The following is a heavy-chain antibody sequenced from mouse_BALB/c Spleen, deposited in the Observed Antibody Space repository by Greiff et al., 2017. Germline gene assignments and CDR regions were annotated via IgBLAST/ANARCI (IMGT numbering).Heavy chain of an antibody. D-gene: IGHD1-2*01. CDR1: GYTFTSYT. Sequence: QVQLKQSAAELARPGASVKMSCKASGYTFTSYTMHWVKQRPGQGLEWIGYINPSSGYTEYNQKFKDKTTLTADKSSSTAYMQLSSLTSEDSAVYYCADLRLGAYWGQGTLVTVSA. CDR2: INPSSGYT. CDR3: ADLRLGAY. V-gene: IGHV1-4*02. J-gene: IGHJ3*01.